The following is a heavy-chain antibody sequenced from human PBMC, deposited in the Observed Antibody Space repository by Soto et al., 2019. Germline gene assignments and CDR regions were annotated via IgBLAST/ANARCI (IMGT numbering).Heavy chain of an antibody. CDR2: INHSGST. CDR1: GGSFSGYY. J-gene: IGHJ5*02. Sequence: SETLSLTCAVYGGSFSGYYWSWLRQPPGKGLEWIGEINHSGSTNYNPSLKSRVTISLDTSKNQFSLKLSSVTAADTAVYYCARGHGSGSYCNGDPPFDPWGQGTLVTVSS. CDR3: ARGHGSGSYCNGDPPFDP. V-gene: IGHV4-34*01. D-gene: IGHD3-10*01.